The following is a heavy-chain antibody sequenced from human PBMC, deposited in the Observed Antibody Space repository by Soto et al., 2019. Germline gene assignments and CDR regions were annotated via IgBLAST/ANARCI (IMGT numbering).Heavy chain of an antibody. V-gene: IGHV3-64D*06. CDR3: VKDQYCSSTSCYNWFDP. J-gene: IGHJ5*02. CDR1: GFAFSSYA. Sequence: GGSLRLSCSASGFAFSSYAMHWVRQTPGKGLEYVSAISSNGGSTYYADSVKGRFTISRDNSKNTLYLQMSSLRAEDTAVYYCVKDQYCSSTSCYNWFDPWGQGTLVTVSS. D-gene: IGHD2-2*01. CDR2: ISSNGGST.